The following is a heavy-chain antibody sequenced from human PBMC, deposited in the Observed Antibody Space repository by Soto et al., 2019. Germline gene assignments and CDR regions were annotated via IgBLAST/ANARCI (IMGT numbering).Heavy chain of an antibody. V-gene: IGHV3-30*18. Sequence: LRLSCAASGFTFSSYGMHWVRQAPGKGLEWVAVISYDGSNKYYADSVKGRFTISRDNSKNTLYLQMNSLRAEDTAVYYCAKTRYDSSGYYYPDWGQGTLVTVSS. CDR1: GFTFSSYG. CDR2: ISYDGSNK. J-gene: IGHJ4*02. D-gene: IGHD3-22*01. CDR3: AKTRYDSSGYYYPD.